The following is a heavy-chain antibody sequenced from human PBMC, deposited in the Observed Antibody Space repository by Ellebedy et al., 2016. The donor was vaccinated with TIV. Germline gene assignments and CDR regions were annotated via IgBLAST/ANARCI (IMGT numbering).Heavy chain of an antibody. Sequence: GESLKISCAASGFSFRSYWMTWVRQAPGKGLEWVANIRQDGSEKYYVDSVKGRFTIARDNAKNSLYLQMNSLRAEDTAVYYGSTDGSYGDYLSPTHSFVIWGQGTTVTVSS. CDR2: IRQDGSEK. D-gene: IGHD4-17*01. CDR1: GFSFRSYW. J-gene: IGHJ3*02. CDR3: STDGSYGDYLSPTHSFVI. V-gene: IGHV3-7*01.